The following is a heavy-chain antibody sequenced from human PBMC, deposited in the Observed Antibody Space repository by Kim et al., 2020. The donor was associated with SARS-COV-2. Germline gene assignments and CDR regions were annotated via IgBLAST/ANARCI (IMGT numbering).Heavy chain of an antibody. CDR1: GFTFSSYS. Sequence: GGSLRLSCAASGFTFSSYSMNWVRQAPGKGLEWVSYISSSSSTIYYADSVKGRFTISRDNAKNSLYLQMNSLRAEDTAVYYCARDTVTKGFDPWGQGTLVTVSS. D-gene: IGHD4-17*01. CDR2: ISSSSSTI. V-gene: IGHV3-48*04. CDR3: ARDTVTKGFDP. J-gene: IGHJ5*02.